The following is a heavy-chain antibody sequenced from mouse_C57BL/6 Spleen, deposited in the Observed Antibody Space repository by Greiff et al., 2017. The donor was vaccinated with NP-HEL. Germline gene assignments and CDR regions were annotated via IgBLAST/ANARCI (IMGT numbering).Heavy chain of an antibody. CDR1: GYTFTSYW. CDR2: IDPSDSYT. J-gene: IGHJ2*01. Sequence: QVQLQQSGAELVMPGASVKLSCKASGYTFTSYWMHWVKQRPGQGLEWIGEIDPSDSYTNYNQKFKGQSTLTVDKSSSTAYMQLSSLTSEDSAVYYCASLLGSFDYWGQGTTLTVSS. CDR3: ASLLGSFDY. D-gene: IGHD4-1*01. V-gene: IGHV1-69*01.